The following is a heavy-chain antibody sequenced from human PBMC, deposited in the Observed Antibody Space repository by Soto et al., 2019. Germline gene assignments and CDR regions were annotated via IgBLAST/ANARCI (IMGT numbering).Heavy chain of an antibody. V-gene: IGHV4-59*01. CDR2: IYYSGST. CDR1: GGSISSYY. J-gene: IGHJ6*02. D-gene: IGHD1-7*01. Sequence: QVQLQESGPGLVKPSETLSLTCTVSGGSISSYYWSWIRQPPGKGLEWIGYIYYSGSTNYNPSLKSRVTISVDTSKIQFSLKLRSVTAADTAVYYCAREGLTGPIGLYYYYGMDVWGQGTTVTVSS. CDR3: AREGLTGPIGLYYYYGMDV.